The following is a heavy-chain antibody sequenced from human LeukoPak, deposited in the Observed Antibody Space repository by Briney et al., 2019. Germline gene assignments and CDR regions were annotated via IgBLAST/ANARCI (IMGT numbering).Heavy chain of an antibody. Sequence: PSETVSLTCTVSGGSLSSRSHYWGCIRQFPGKGLQWIASVYFTGSTYYNPSLTSRATVSVDTSKNQFSLKLSSVTAADTAVYYCARAESGPTAFFDYWGQGTLVTVSS. D-gene: IGHD3-3*01. CDR1: GGSLSSRSHY. J-gene: IGHJ4*02. CDR2: VYFTGST. CDR3: ARAESGPTAFFDY. V-gene: IGHV4-39*01.